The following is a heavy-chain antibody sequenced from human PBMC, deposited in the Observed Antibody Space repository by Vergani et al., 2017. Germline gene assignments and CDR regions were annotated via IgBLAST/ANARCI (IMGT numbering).Heavy chain of an antibody. V-gene: IGHV3-23*01. CDR2: ISASGART. Sequence: EVQLLESGGDLVQPGGSLRLSCTASGFIFSTYAMSWVRQAPGKGLEWVSGISASGARTYYADSVKGRVTISRDDSKNTLYLQMNSLKTEDTAVYYCTTAATVTHGMDVWGQGTTVTVSS. CDR1: GFIFSTYA. J-gene: IGHJ6*02. D-gene: IGHD4-17*01. CDR3: TTAATVTHGMDV.